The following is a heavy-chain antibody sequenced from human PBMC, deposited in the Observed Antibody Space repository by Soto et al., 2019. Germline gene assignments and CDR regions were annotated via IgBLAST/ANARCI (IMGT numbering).Heavy chain of an antibody. V-gene: IGHV3-23*01. D-gene: IGHD3-10*01. CDR1: RFTFSSYA. J-gene: IGHJ4*02. CDR3: AKGPYYYGSGSYYNPIPFDY. Sequence: GGSLRLSCAASRFTFSSYAMSWVRQAPGKGLEWVSAISGSGGSTYYADSVKGRFTISRDNSKNTLYLQMNSLRAEDTAVYYCAKGPYYYGSGSYYNPIPFDYWGQGTLVTVSS. CDR2: ISGSGGST.